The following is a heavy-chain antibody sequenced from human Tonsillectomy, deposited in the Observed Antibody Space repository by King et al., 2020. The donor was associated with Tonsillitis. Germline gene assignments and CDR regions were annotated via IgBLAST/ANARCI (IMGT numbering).Heavy chain of an antibody. CDR3: ASQGFGVVNSIDY. CDR2: ISYSGSRST. J-gene: IGHJ4*02. V-gene: IGHV4-59*01. CDR1: GGSINNYY. D-gene: IGHD3-3*01. Sequence: QLQESGPGLVKPSETLSLTCTVSGGSINNYYWTWIRPPPGKGLEWIGYISYSGSRSTNYNPSLKSRVTISLDTSKNQFSLKLSSVTAADTAVYYCASQGFGVVNSIDYWGQGTLVTASS.